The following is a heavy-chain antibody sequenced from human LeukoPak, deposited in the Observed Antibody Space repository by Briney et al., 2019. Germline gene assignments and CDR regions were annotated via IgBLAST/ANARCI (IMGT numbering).Heavy chain of an antibody. CDR2: ISSSGSTI. Sequence: PGGSLRLSCAASGFTVSSNYMSWVRQAPGKGLEWVSYISSSGSTIYYADSVKGRFTISRDNAKNSLYLQMNSLRAEDTAVYYCVRVRGSYSRGTYYFDYWGQGTLVTVSS. V-gene: IGHV3-11*01. D-gene: IGHD1-26*01. CDR3: VRVRGSYSRGTYYFDY. CDR1: GFTVSSNY. J-gene: IGHJ4*02.